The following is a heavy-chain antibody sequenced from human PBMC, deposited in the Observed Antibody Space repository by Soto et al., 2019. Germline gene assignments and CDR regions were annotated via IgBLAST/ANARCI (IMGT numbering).Heavy chain of an antibody. CDR2: INEDSSYI. CDR1: GFTFSSYS. D-gene: IGHD3-9*01. CDR3: VRDFGRYFRSGYMDV. J-gene: IGHJ6*03. Sequence: EVQLVESGGGLVKPGGSLRLSCAASGFTFSSYSMNWVRQAPGKGPEWVSSINEDSSYIYYAHSLRGRFTISRDNAKDSLYLQMNYLRAEDTAVYYCVRDFGRYFRSGYMDVWGDGATVTVSS. V-gene: IGHV3-21*02.